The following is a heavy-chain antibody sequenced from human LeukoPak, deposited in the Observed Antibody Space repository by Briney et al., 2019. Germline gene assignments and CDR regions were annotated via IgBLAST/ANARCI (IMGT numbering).Heavy chain of an antibody. V-gene: IGHV3-7*01. CDR2: IKQDGSEK. D-gene: IGHD6-19*01. Sequence: GGSLRLSCEGTGFTFSNNWMHWVRQAPGKGLEWVANIKQDGSEKYYVDSVKGRFTISRDNAKNSLYLQMNSLRAEDTAVYYCARKGRYSSGWYEGYDYWGQGTLVTVSS. J-gene: IGHJ4*02. CDR3: ARKGRYSSGWYEGYDY. CDR1: GFTFSNNW.